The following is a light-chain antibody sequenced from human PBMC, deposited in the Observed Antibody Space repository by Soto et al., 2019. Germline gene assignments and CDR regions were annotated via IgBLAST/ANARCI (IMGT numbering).Light chain of an antibody. CDR3: QSSDSSGRYPYV. Sequence: SYELTQPPSVSVSPGQTARITCSGDALPKQYAYWYQQKPGQAPVVVIYKDNGRPSGIPERFSGSSSGTTVTLTISGVQAEDVAYYYCQSSDSSGRYPYVFGTGTRSPS. V-gene: IGLV3-25*02. CDR1: ALPKQY. J-gene: IGLJ1*01. CDR2: KDN.